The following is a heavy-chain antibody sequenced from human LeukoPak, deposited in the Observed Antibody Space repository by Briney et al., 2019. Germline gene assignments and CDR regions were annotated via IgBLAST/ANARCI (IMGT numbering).Heavy chain of an antibody. V-gene: IGHV1-69*05. CDR1: GGTFSSYA. D-gene: IGHD5-12*01. CDR3: AISFSGYDFAGNYFDY. CDR2: IIPIFGTA. J-gene: IGHJ4*02. Sequence: SVKVTCKASGGTFSSYAISWVRQAPGQGLEWMGGIIPIFGTANYAQKSQGRVTITTDESTSTAYMELSSLRSEDTAVYYCAISFSGYDFAGNYFDYWGQGTLVTVSS.